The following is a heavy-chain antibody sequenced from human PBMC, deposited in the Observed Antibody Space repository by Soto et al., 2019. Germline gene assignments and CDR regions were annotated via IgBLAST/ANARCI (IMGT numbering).Heavy chain of an antibody. J-gene: IGHJ5*02. Sequence: PGGSLKISCKCSGYSFTGYWIGWVLQMPGKGLEWMGIIYPGDYDTRYSPSFQGQVTISADKSISTAYLQWSSLKASDTAMYYCARRVGYCSSTSCYPTENWFDPWGQGTLVTVSS. D-gene: IGHD2-2*03. CDR1: GYSFTGYW. CDR3: ARRVGYCSSTSCYPTENWFDP. CDR2: IYPGDYDT. V-gene: IGHV5-51*01.